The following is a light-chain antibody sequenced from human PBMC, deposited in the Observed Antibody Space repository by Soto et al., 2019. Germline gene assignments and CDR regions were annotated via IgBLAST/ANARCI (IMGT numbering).Light chain of an antibody. CDR2: GVS. CDR1: SSDIGGHNF. Sequence: QSALTQPASVSESLGQSITISCSGTSSDIGGHNFVSWYQQLPGKTPKVLIYGVSNRPSGISNRFSGSKSGNTASLTISGLQAEDEADYYCSSYTFSNTWVFGGGTKVTV. CDR3: SSYTFSNTWV. J-gene: IGLJ3*02. V-gene: IGLV2-14*01.